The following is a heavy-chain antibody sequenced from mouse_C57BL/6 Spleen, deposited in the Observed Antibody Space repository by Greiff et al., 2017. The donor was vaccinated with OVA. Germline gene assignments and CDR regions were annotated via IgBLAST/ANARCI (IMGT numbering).Heavy chain of an antibody. Sequence: QVQLQQSDAELVKPGASVKISCKVSGYTFTDHTIHWMKQRPEQGLEWIGYIYPRDGSTKYNEKFKGKATLTAEKSSSTAYMQLNSLTSEDSAVYFCARASYYYGSSYDAMDYWGQGTSVTVSS. CDR1: GYTFTDHT. J-gene: IGHJ4*01. D-gene: IGHD1-1*01. CDR2: IYPRDGST. CDR3: ARASYYYGSSYDAMDY. V-gene: IGHV1-78*01.